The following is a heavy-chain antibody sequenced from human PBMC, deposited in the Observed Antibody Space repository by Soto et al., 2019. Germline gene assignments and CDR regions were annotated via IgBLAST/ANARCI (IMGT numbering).Heavy chain of an antibody. CDR1: GDTFDGYA. D-gene: IGHD2-8*01. J-gene: IGHJ4*02. CDR3: ERESAYAGNPLAFDY. V-gene: IGHV1-69*01. CDR2: IIPFFGTS. Sequence: QVQLVQSGTEVKKPGSSVKVSCKASGDTFDGYAISWVRQAPGRGLEWVGGIIPFFGTSHYSQKFQGRVTITADESTSTAYMELSGLTSEDSALYYCERESAYAGNPLAFDYWGQGTLVTVSS.